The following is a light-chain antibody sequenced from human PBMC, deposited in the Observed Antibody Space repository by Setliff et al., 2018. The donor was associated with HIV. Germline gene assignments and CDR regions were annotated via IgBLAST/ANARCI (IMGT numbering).Light chain of an antibody. J-gene: IGLJ2*01. CDR1: SSDIGDYES. CDR3: SSYAGSDTWI. Sequence: QPVLTQPASVSGSPAQSITISCTGSSSDIGDYESVSWYQQHPGEVPKLIIYDVTKRPSGISNRFSASKSGNTASLTISGLQAEDEARYYCSSYAGSDTWIFGGGTKVTVL. CDR2: DVT. V-gene: IGLV2-23*02.